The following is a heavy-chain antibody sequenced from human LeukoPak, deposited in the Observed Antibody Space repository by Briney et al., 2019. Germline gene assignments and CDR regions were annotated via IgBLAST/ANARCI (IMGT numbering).Heavy chain of an antibody. CDR1: RYTFTSYG. J-gene: IGHJ6*02. Sequence: ASVKVSYKASRYTFTSYGISWVRQAPGQGLEWLAWISAYNGNTNYAQKLQGRVTMTTDTSTSTAYMELRSLRSDDTAVYYCARDYYDSSGSLDGMDVWGQGTTVTVSS. D-gene: IGHD3-22*01. V-gene: IGHV1-18*01. CDR2: ISAYNGNT. CDR3: ARDYYDSSGSLDGMDV.